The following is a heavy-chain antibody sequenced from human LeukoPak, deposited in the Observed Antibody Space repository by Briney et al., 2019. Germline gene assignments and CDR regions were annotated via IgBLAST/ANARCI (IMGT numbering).Heavy chain of an antibody. CDR2: ISAYTGNT. CDR3: ARDRLGHYYDSSGYYSY. J-gene: IGHJ4*02. D-gene: IGHD3-22*01. V-gene: IGHV1-18*01. Sequence: RQXPGXGLXXXXXISAYTGNTNYPQKLQGRVTMTTDTSTSTDYMELRSQRDDDTDVYYCARDRLGHYYDSSGYYSYWGQGTLVTVSS.